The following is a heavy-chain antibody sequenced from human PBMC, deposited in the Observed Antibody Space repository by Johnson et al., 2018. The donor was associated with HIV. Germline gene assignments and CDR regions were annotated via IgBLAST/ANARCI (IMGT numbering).Heavy chain of an antibody. V-gene: IGHV3-7*01. CDR1: GFTFSSYA. CDR2: IKQDGSEK. J-gene: IGHJ3*02. D-gene: IGHD5-12*01. Sequence: VLLVESGGGLVQPGGSLRLSCAASGFTFSSYAMHWVRQAPGKGLEWVANIKQDGSEKYYVDSAKGRFTISRDNSKNTLYLQMNSLRAEDTAVYYCARDRPSKWLRSNDDAFDIWGQGTMVTVSS. CDR3: ARDRPSKWLRSNDDAFDI.